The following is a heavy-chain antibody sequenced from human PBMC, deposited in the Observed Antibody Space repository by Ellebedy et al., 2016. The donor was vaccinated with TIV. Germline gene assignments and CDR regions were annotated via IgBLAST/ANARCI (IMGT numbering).Heavy chain of an antibody. CDR2: ISPSNGNT. Sequence: ASVKVSCKASGYTFTAYYVHWVRQAPGQGLEWMGMISPSNGNTNYAHKFHGRVTMTRDTSTNTVYVEPSSLRPEDTAVYYCAREIPGTCYFDYWGQGTLVTVSS. D-gene: IGHD1-14*01. CDR3: AREIPGTCYFDY. J-gene: IGHJ4*02. CDR1: GYTFTAYY. V-gene: IGHV1-46*01.